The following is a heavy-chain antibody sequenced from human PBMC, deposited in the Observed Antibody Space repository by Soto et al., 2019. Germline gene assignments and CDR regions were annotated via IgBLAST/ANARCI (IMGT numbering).Heavy chain of an antibody. V-gene: IGHV3-15*07. D-gene: IGHD3-3*01. Sequence: PGGSLRLSCGASGFTFSNAWMNWVRQAPGKGLEWVGRIKSKTDGGTTDYAAPVKGRFTISRDDSQNTLYLQMNSLKTEDTAVYYCTTDYSDFWSGYYRGAYWGQGTLVTVSS. CDR2: IKSKTDGGTT. J-gene: IGHJ4*02. CDR3: TTDYSDFWSGYYRGAY. CDR1: GFTFSNAW.